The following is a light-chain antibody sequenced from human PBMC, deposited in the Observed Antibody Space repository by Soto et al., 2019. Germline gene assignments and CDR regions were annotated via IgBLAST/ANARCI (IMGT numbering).Light chain of an antibody. J-gene: IGKJ5*01. CDR3: QQRSNWPPIT. CDR2: DAS. CDR1: QSVSSSY. Sequence: EIVFSQAPRTLSLSTGERATLSCRASQSVSSSYLAWYQQKPGQAPRLLIYDASNRATGIPARFSGSGSGTDFTLTISSLEPEDFAVYYCQQRSNWPPITFGQRTRLEIK. V-gene: IGKV3-11*01.